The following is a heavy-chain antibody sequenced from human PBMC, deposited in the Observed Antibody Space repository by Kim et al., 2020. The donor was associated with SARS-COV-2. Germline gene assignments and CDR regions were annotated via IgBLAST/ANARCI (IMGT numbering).Heavy chain of an antibody. D-gene: IGHD6-25*01. CDR1: GFTFSNYG. V-gene: IGHV3-23*01. CDR3: AKDQRVRDYYYGMDV. J-gene: IGHJ6*02. CDR2: ISRSGGSI. Sequence: GGSLRLSCAVSGFTFSNYGMSWVRQAPGKGLEWVSGISRSGGSISYVDSVKGRFTISRDNSKNTLYLQMNSLRAEDTGVYYCAKDQRVRDYYYGMDVWGQGTTVTASS.